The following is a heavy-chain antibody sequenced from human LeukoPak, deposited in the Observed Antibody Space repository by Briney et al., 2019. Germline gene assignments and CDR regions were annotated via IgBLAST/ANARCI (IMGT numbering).Heavy chain of an antibody. V-gene: IGHV3-74*01. CDR3: ARDQTGFCSGSSCLGSTFDY. CDR2: LSPDGGTI. J-gene: IGHJ4*02. CDR1: GFTFSSYW. Sequence: GGSLRLSCVVSGFTFSSYWMHWVRQAPGKGLVWVSRLSPDGGTIDYSDSVRGRFTISRDNSKNTLYLQMNSLRAEDTAVYYCARDQTGFCSGSSCLGSTFDYWGQGTLVTVSS. D-gene: IGHD2-15*01.